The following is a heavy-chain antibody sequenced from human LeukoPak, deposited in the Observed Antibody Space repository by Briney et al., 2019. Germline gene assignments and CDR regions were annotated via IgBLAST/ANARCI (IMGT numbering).Heavy chain of an antibody. CDR3: AKDSRSLSYQLLYFDY. D-gene: IGHD2-2*01. CDR2: INPSGGST. CDR1: GYTFTSYY. J-gene: IGHJ4*02. Sequence: ASVKVSCKASGYTFTSYYMHWVRQAPGEGLEWMGIINPSGGSTSYAQKFQGRVTMTRDMSTSTVYMELSSLRSEDTAVYYCAKDSRSLSYQLLYFDYWGQGTLVTVSS. V-gene: IGHV1-46*01.